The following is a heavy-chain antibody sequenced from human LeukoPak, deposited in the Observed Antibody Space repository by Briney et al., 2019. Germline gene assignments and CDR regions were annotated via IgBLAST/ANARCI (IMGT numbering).Heavy chain of an antibody. CDR3: ATWGDFWSGNYGGY. J-gene: IGHJ4*02. CDR2: IKHDGSEK. CDR1: GFTFSSYW. V-gene: IGHV3-7*03. Sequence: GGSLRLSCAASGFTFSSYWMSWVRQAPGKGLEWVANIKHDGSEKYYADSVKGRFTISRDNAKNSLYLQMNSLKTEDTAVYYCATWGDFWSGNYGGYWGQGTLVTVSS. D-gene: IGHD3-3*01.